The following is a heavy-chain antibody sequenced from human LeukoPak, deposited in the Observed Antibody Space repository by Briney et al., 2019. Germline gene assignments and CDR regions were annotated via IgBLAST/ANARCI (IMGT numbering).Heavy chain of an antibody. CDR3: ATVSGFRDY. CDR1: GFTFSSYW. D-gene: IGHD3-10*01. Sequence: PGGSLRLSCAASGFTFSSYWMHWVRHAPGKGLVWVSRINSDGSSTGYADSVKGRFTISRDNAKNTLYLQMNSLRAEDTAVYYCATVSGFRDYWGQGTLVTVSS. J-gene: IGHJ4*02. V-gene: IGHV3-74*01. CDR2: INSDGSST.